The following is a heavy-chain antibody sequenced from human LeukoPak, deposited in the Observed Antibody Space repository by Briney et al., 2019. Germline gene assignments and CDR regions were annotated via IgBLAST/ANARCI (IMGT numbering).Heavy chain of an antibody. Sequence: GGSLRLSCAASGFTFSSYAVSWVRQAPGKGLEWVSAISGSGGSTYYADSVKGRFTISRDNSKNTLYLQMNSLRAEDTAVYYCAKDIDIVVVPAAIRGHGMDVWGQGTTVTVSS. V-gene: IGHV3-23*01. D-gene: IGHD2-2*02. CDR2: ISGSGGST. CDR1: GFTFSSYA. CDR3: AKDIDIVVVPAAIRGHGMDV. J-gene: IGHJ6*02.